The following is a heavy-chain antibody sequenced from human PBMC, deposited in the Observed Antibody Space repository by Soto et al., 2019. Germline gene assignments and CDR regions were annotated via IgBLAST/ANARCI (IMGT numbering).Heavy chain of an antibody. V-gene: IGHV3-23*01. J-gene: IGHJ4*02. CDR3: AKATARGTMVRGVIFKGFDY. CDR2: ISGSGGST. Sequence: GGSLRLSCAASGFTFSSYAMSWVRQAPGKGLEWVSAISGSGGSTYYADSVKGRFTISRDNSKNTLYLQMNSLRAEDTAVYYCAKATARGTMVRGVIFKGFDYWGQGTLVTVSS. D-gene: IGHD3-10*01. CDR1: GFTFSSYA.